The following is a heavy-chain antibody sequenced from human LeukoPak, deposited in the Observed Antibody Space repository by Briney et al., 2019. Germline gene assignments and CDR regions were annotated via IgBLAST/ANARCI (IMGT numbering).Heavy chain of an antibody. Sequence: SVKVSCKASGYTFTSYDINWVRQATGQGLEWMGWMNSNSGNTGYAQKFQGRVTKTRNTSISTAYMELSSLRSEDTAVYYCATMGYYDSSGYSPTRYYYGMDVWGQGTTVTVSS. CDR1: GYTFTSYD. J-gene: IGHJ6*02. CDR2: MNSNSGNT. D-gene: IGHD3-22*01. V-gene: IGHV1-8*01. CDR3: ATMGYYDSSGYSPTRYYYGMDV.